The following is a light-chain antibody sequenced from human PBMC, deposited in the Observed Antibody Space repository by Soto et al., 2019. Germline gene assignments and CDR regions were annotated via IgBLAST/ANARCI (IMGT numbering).Light chain of an antibody. CDR2: SAS. CDR3: QQSYTNPLS. CDR1: QTIGRY. Sequence: DIQMTQSPSSLSASIGDRVTITCRASQTIGRYLNWYQQKPGKAPKLLIYSASGGVPSRFSGGGSGTEFTLTISSLQPEDSATYYCQQSYTNPLSFGGGTQVEIK. V-gene: IGKV1-39*01. J-gene: IGKJ4*01.